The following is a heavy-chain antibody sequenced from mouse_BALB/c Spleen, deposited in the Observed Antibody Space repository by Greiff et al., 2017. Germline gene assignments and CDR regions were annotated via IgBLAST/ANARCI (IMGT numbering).Heavy chain of an antibody. CDR2: ISSGGST. CDR3: ASITGYYFDY. V-gene: IGHV5-6-5*01. Sequence: EVKVVESGGGLVKPGGSLKLSCAASGFTFSSYAMSWVRQTPEKRLEWVASISSGGSTYYPDSVKGRFTISRDNARNILYLQMSSLRSEDTAMYYCASITGYYFDYWGQGTTLTVSS. D-gene: IGHD4-1*01. J-gene: IGHJ2*01. CDR1: GFTFSSYA.